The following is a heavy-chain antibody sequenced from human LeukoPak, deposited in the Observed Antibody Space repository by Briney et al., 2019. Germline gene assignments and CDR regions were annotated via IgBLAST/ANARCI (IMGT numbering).Heavy chain of an antibody. Sequence: ASVKVSCKASGYTFTGYYLHWVGQAPGQGLEWMGRINPNSGGTNYAQKFQGRVTMTRDTSISTAYMELSRLRSDDTAVYYCARGTMTTVTTGIGYWGQGTLVTVSS. CDR2: INPNSGGT. CDR1: GYTFTGYY. J-gene: IGHJ4*02. D-gene: IGHD4-17*01. V-gene: IGHV1-2*06. CDR3: ARGTMTTVTTGIGY.